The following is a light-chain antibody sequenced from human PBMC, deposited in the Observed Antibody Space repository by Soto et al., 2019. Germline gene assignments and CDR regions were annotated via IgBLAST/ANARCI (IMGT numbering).Light chain of an antibody. J-gene: IGKJ2*01. CDR3: QQCYSSPFT. V-gene: IGKV3-15*01. Sequence: EIVMTQSPATLSVSPGERATLSCRASQSIGSNLAWYQQKPGQAPRLVIYASSIRASDFPARFSGSGSGTEFTLTISSLQAEDVAVYYCQQCYSSPFTFGQGTKLEIK. CDR2: ASS. CDR1: QSIGSN.